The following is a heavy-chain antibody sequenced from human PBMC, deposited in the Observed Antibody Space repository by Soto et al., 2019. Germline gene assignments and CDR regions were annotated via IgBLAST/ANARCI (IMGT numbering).Heavy chain of an antibody. V-gene: IGHV3-7*05. D-gene: IGHD6-13*01. CDR3: AREGGSSWYNLYYYYYGMDV. CDR1: GFTFSSYW. J-gene: IGHJ6*02. Sequence: GGSLRLSCAASGFTFSSYWMSWVRQAPGKGLEWVANIKQDGSEKYYVDSVKGRFTLARDKAKNSRYLQMNGLRAEDTAVYYCAREGGSSWYNLYYYYYGMDVWGQGTTVTVSS. CDR2: IKQDGSEK.